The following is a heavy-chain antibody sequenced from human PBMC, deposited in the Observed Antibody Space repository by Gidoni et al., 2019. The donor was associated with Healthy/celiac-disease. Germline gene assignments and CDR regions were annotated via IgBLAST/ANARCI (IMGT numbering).Heavy chain of an antibody. V-gene: IGHV3-73*01. CDR1: GFTFSCYA. J-gene: IGHJ4*02. Sequence: EVQLVESGGGLVHPGWSLTLSCAASGFTFSCYAMHWVRQASGKGLEWVGRIRSKANSYATAYAASVKGRFTISRDDSKNTAYLQMNSLKTEDTAVYYWTSNGAAAGTAPGDYWGQGTLVTVSS. CDR2: IRSKANSYAT. CDR3: TSNGAAAGTAPGDY. D-gene: IGHD6-13*01.